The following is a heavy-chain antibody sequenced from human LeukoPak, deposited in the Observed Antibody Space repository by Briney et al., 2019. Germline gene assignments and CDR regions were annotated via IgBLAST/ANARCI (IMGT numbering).Heavy chain of an antibody. D-gene: IGHD5-12*01. J-gene: IGHJ5*02. CDR1: GYSVTTYW. CDR2: IYPGDSDT. Sequence: GESLKISCKGSGYSVTTYWIGWVRQRSGKGLEWMGIIYPGDSDTKYSPSFQGQVTLSADKSISTAYLQWSSLKASDTAMYYCARPSAGYSGYDPWGQGTLVTVSS. V-gene: IGHV5-51*01. CDR3: ARPSAGYSGYDP.